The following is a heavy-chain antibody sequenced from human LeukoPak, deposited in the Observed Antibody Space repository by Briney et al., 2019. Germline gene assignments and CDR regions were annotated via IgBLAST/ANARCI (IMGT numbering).Heavy chain of an antibody. D-gene: IGHD6-19*01. CDR1: GFTFSSYA. Sequence: GGSLRLSCAASGFTFSSYAMSWVRQAPGKGLEWVSAISGSGGSTYYADSVKGRFTISRDNSKNTLYLQMNSLRAEDTAVYYCAKDTYSSGWYVRGLFGYWGQGTLVTVSS. CDR3: AKDTYSSGWYVRGLFGY. V-gene: IGHV3-23*01. J-gene: IGHJ4*02. CDR2: ISGSGGST.